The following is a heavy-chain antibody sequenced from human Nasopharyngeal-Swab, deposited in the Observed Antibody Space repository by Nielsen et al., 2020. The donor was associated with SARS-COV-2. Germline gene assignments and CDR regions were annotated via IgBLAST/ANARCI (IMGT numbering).Heavy chain of an antibody. CDR2: IGAYNGNT. J-gene: IGHJ4*02. V-gene: IGHV1-18*01. CDR1: GYIFTSYD. CDR3: ARHGVAEDY. Sequence: ASVKVSCKASGYIFTSYDISWVRQARGQELEWMGWIGAYNGNTNYAQKFQDRVTMTTDTSTSTVYMELRSLRSDDTAVYSCARHGVAEDYWGQGTLVTVSS. D-gene: IGHD3-3*01.